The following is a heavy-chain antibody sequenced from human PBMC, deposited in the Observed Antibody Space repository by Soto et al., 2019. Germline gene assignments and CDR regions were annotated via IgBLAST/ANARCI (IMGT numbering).Heavy chain of an antibody. CDR3: ARESIAVAGIFDY. J-gene: IGHJ4*02. Sequence: LALTCTVSGGSISSYYCSWIRQPPGKGLEWIGYIYYSGSTNYNPSLKSRVTISVDTSKNQFSLKLSSVTAADTAVYYCARESIAVAGIFDYWGQGTLVTVSS. CDR1: GGSISSYY. V-gene: IGHV4-59*01. CDR2: IYYSGST. D-gene: IGHD6-19*01.